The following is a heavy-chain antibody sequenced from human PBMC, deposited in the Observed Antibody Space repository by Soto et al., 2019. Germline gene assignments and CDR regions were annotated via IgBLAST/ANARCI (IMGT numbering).Heavy chain of an antibody. CDR1: GGSFSGYY. CDR2: INHSGST. CDR3: ARRGVGVGKKRRAAGTAFSAFDI. Sequence: QVQLQQWGAGLLKPSETLSLTCAVYGGSFSGYYWSWIRQPPGKGLEWIGEINHSGSTNYNPSLKSRVTISVDTSKNQFSLKLSSVTAADTAVYYCARRGVGVGKKRRAAGTAFSAFDIWGQGTMVTVSS. J-gene: IGHJ3*02. D-gene: IGHD6-13*01. V-gene: IGHV4-34*01.